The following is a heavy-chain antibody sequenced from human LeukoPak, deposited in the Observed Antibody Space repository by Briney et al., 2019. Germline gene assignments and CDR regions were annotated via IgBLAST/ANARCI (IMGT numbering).Heavy chain of an antibody. CDR3: ARESRYSSGWYWEDWFDP. CDR2: IIPIFGTA. V-gene: IGHV1-69*13. J-gene: IGHJ5*02. D-gene: IGHD6-19*01. Sequence: SVKVSCKASGGTFSSYAISWVRQALGQGLEWMGGIIPIFGTANYAQKFQGRVTITADESTSTAYMELRSLRSDDTAVYYCARESRYSSGWYWEDWFDPWGQGTLVTVSS. CDR1: GGTFSSYA.